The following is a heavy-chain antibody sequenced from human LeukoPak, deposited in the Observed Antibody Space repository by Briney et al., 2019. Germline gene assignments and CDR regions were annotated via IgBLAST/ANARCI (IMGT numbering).Heavy chain of an antibody. J-gene: IGHJ6*04. CDR3: AELGITMIGGV. Sequence: PGGALRLYCGASGFSFSNEMNWVRQAPGKGLEWVSYISSSCSTIYYADSVKGRFTISRDHAKNSLYLQMTGLRAEDTAVYYCAELGITMIGGVWGKGTTVTISS. CDR1: GFSFSNE. V-gene: IGHV3-48*03. D-gene: IGHD3-10*02. CDR2: ISSSCSTI.